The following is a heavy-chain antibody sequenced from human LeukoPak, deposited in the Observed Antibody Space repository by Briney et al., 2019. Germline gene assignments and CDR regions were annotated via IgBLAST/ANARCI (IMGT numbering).Heavy chain of an antibody. CDR1: GFTFNSYL. D-gene: IGHD6-13*01. V-gene: IGHV3-74*01. CDR3: ARVGGSSWGYFYYHMDV. Sequence: GESLRLSCAASGFTFNSYLIHWVRQAPGKGLVWVSRINSDGSSPTYADSVKGRFTISRDNAKNTLYLQMNSLRAEDTAVYYCARVGGSSWGYFYYHMDVWGKGTAVTVSS. J-gene: IGHJ6*03. CDR2: INSDGSSP.